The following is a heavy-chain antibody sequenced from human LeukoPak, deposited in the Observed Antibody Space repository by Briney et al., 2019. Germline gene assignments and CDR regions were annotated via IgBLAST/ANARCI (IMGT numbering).Heavy chain of an antibody. D-gene: IGHD3-22*01. Sequence: GGSLRLSCAVSGITLSNYGMSWVRQAPGKGLEWVAGISGSGGGTNYADSVRGRFTISRDNPKNTLYLQMNSLRAEDTAVYFCAKRGVVIRVILVGFHKEAYYFDSWGQGALVTVSS. J-gene: IGHJ4*02. CDR2: ISGSGGGT. CDR3: AKRGVVIRVILVGFHKEAYYFDS. CDR1: GITLSNYG. V-gene: IGHV3-23*01.